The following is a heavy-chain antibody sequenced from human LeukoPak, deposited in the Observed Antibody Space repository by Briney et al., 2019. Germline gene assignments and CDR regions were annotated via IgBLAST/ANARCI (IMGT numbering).Heavy chain of an antibody. CDR2: ISGSAKST. D-gene: IGHD6-19*01. Sequence: QSGGSLRLSCAVSGFTFSSYAMSWVRQAPGKGLEWVSGISGSAKSTYYADSVKGRFTISRDNSKNTMYLQMNSLRAEDTAVYYCAKVQQWPEGYYFDYWGQGTLVTVSS. CDR1: GFTFSSYA. J-gene: IGHJ4*02. CDR3: AKVQQWPEGYYFDY. V-gene: IGHV3-23*01.